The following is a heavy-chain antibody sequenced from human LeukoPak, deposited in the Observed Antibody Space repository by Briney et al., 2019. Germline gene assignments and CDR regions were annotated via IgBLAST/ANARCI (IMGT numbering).Heavy chain of an antibody. J-gene: IGHJ4*02. Sequence: PGGTLRLSCAASGFTFSSYGMSWVRQAPGKGLEWVSTISGSGDIKYYVDSVKGRFTVSRDNSKNTLYLQINSLRDEDTAVYYCAKDDAWLQYNDWGQGTLVTVSS. CDR1: GFTFSSYG. CDR2: ISGSGDIK. V-gene: IGHV3-23*01. CDR3: AKDDAWLQYND. D-gene: IGHD5-24*01.